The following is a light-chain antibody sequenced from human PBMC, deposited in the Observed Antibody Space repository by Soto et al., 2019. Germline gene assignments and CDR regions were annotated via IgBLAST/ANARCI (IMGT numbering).Light chain of an antibody. CDR1: QSVRSN. CDR3: QQYNSYST. Sequence: EIVMTQSPAPLSVSPGERATLSCRASQSVRSNLAWYQQKPGQAPRLLIYGASTRATGIPARFSGSGSGTEFTLTISSLQSEYFAVYYCQQYNSYSTLGQGTKVDIK. CDR2: GAS. J-gene: IGKJ1*01. V-gene: IGKV3-15*01.